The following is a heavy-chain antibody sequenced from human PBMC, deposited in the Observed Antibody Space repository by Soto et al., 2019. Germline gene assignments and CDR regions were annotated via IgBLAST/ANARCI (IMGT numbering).Heavy chain of an antibody. CDR3: ARTYYDILTGYYPSYYFDY. Sequence: GGSLRLSCAASGFTFSDYYMIWISQAPGKGLEWVSYISSSSSYTNYADSVKGRFTISRDNAKNSLYLQMNSLRAEDTAVYYCARTYYDILTGYYPSYYFDYWGQGTLVTVSS. J-gene: IGHJ4*02. CDR1: GFTFSDYY. V-gene: IGHV3-11*06. CDR2: ISSSSSYT. D-gene: IGHD3-9*01.